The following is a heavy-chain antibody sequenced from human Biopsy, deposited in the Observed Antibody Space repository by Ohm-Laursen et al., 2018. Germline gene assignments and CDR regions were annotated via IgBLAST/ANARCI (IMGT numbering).Heavy chain of an antibody. CDR1: GYTFTDYY. Sequence: ASVKVSCKASGYTFTDYYMYWVRQAPGQGLEWMGWINSNSGDTNYAQKFQGRVAMTRDTSITTAYLELSSLRSDDTAVYYCARLLQTDGDGFWSGYYDYWGQGTLVTVSS. J-gene: IGHJ4*02. CDR3: ARLLQTDGDGFWSGYYDY. D-gene: IGHD3-3*01. V-gene: IGHV1-2*02. CDR2: INSNSGDT.